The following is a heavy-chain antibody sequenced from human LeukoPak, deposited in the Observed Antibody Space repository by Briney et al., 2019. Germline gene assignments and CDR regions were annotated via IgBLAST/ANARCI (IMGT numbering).Heavy chain of an antibody. J-gene: IGHJ4*02. Sequence: WIRQPPGQGLEWVSAIGSSGETTYYTDSVKGRFTISRDNSKNTLYLQMNSLRVEDTAIYYCTKLKGASENWGQGTLVTVSS. D-gene: IGHD4/OR15-4a*01. V-gene: IGHV3-23*01. CDR2: IGSSGETT. CDR3: TKLKGASEN.